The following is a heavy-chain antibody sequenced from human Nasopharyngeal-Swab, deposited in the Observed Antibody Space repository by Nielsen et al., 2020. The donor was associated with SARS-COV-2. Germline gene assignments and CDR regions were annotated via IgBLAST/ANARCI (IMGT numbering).Heavy chain of an antibody. Sequence: GESLKISCKGSGYSFTSYWIGWVRQMPGKGLEWMGIIYPGDSGTRYSPSFQGQVTISADKSISTAYLQWSSLKASDTAMYYCARLRYGYSYGYVLDYWGQGTLVTVSS. J-gene: IGHJ4*02. CDR3: ARLRYGYSYGYVLDY. V-gene: IGHV5-51*01. CDR2: IYPGDSGT. D-gene: IGHD5-18*01. CDR1: GYSFTSYW.